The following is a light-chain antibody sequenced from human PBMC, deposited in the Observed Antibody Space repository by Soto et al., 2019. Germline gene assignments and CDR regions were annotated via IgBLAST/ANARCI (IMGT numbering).Light chain of an antibody. CDR2: GNS. J-gene: IGLJ3*02. CDR1: SSNIGAGYD. V-gene: IGLV1-40*01. Sequence: QPVLTQPPSVSGAPGRRVTISCTGSSSNIGAGYDVHWYQQLPGTAPKLLIYGNSNRPSGVPDRFSGSKSGTSASLAITGLQAEDEADYYCQSYDSSLSGSTVFGGGTKLTVL. CDR3: QSYDSSLSGSTV.